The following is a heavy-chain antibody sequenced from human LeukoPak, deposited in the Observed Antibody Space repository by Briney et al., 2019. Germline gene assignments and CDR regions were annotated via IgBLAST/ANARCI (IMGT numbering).Heavy chain of an antibody. J-gene: IGHJ2*01. V-gene: IGHV4-34*01. Sequence: SETLSLTCGVDGGTINGHYWNWIRQPPGKGLEWIGEISPSGSTTYNPSLGSRFTISVDTSKNHFSLDLNYVTAADTALYYCARAPPSAFFTRNWYFDLWGLGTLVTVSS. CDR3: ARAPPSAFFTRNWYFDL. CDR1: GGTINGHY. D-gene: IGHD3-3*02. CDR2: ISPSGST.